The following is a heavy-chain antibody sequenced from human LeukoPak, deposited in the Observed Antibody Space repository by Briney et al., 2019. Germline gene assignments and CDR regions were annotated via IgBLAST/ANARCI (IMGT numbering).Heavy chain of an antibody. J-gene: IGHJ4*02. CDR3: ARARIDY. CDR2: IKEDGSEK. D-gene: IGHD1-14*01. Sequence: GGSLRLSCASSGFTFSNYWMTWVRQAPGKGLEWVANIKEDGSEKYYVDPVKGRFTISRDNAKNSLYLQMNTLRAEDTAVYYCARARIDYWGQGTLITVSS. CDR1: GFTFSNYW. V-gene: IGHV3-7*05.